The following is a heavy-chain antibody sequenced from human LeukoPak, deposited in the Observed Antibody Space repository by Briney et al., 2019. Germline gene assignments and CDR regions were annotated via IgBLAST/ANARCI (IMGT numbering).Heavy chain of an antibody. J-gene: IGHJ4*02. CDR1: GFTFSSYG. V-gene: IGHV3-30*03. D-gene: IGHD1-7*01. CDR2: ISYDGSNK. CDR3: ARGNGNYRYYFDY. Sequence: GRSLRLSCAASGFTFSSYGMHWVRQAPGKGLEWVAVISYDGSNKYYADSVKGRFTISRDNAKNSLYLQMNSLRAEDTAVYYCARGNGNYRYYFDYWGQGTLVTVSS.